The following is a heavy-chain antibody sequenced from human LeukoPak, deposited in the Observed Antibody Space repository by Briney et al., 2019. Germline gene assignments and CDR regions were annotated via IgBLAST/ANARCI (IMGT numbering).Heavy chain of an antibody. CDR2: IKQDGSEK. CDR3: ARGIVGATPPLDY. Sequence: PGGSLRLSCAASGFTFSSYWMSWVRQAPGKGLEWVANIKQDGSEKYYVDSVKGRFTISRDNAKNSLYLQMDSLRAEDTAVYYCARGIVGATPPLDYWGQGTLVTVSS. CDR1: GFTFSSYW. J-gene: IGHJ4*02. D-gene: IGHD1-26*01. V-gene: IGHV3-7*01.